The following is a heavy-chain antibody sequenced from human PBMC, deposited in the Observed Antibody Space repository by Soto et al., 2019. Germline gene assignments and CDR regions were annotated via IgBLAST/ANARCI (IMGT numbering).Heavy chain of an antibody. CDR1: GFVFSSYD. CDR3: AKGKTIFGVVVVSEY. Sequence: GGSLRLSCAVSGFVFSSYDMHWVRQAPGKGLEWVAVISNDGSNKDYADSVKGRFTISRDNSKITLYLQMNGLRAEDMAVYYCAKGKTIFGVVVVSEYWGQGTLVTVSS. J-gene: IGHJ4*01. D-gene: IGHD3-3*01. V-gene: IGHV3-30*18. CDR2: ISNDGSNK.